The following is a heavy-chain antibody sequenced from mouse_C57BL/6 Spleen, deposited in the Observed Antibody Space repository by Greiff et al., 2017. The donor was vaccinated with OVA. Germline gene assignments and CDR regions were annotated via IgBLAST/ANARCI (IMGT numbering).Heavy chain of an antibody. D-gene: IGHD4-1*01. CDR1: GYSITSGYD. Sequence: VQLKESGPGMVKPSPSLSLTCTVTGYSITSGYDWHWIRHFPGNKLEWMGYLSYSGSTNYNPSLKSRISITHDTSKNHFFLKLNSVTTEDTATYYCARARAEPGRGVYLDYWGQRTTLTGSS. V-gene: IGHV3-1*01. CDR3: ARARAEPGRGVYLDY. J-gene: IGHJ2*01. CDR2: LSYSGST.